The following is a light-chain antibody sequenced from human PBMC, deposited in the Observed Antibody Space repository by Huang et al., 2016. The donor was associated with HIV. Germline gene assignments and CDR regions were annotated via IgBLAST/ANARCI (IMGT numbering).Light chain of an antibody. CDR3: QQYGSSPVYT. CDR2: GAS. CDR1: QSVSRSY. J-gene: IGKJ2*01. Sequence: EIELTQSPSTLSLSPGERASLSCRASQSVSRSYLAWYQQKPGQAPRLLIYGASSKATGIPERFSGSGAGTDFTLTISRLEPEDVAVYYCQQYGSSPVYTFGQGTRLEIK. V-gene: IGKV3-20*01.